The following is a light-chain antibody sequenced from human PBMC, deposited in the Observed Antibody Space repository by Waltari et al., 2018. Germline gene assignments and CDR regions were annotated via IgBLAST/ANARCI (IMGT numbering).Light chain of an antibody. Sequence: DIMVTQSPLSLPVTPGEPASISCTSTQSLLQSNGYDCLDWYLQKPGQAPQLLMYLGSTRASGVPDRLSGSGSGTNFTLKISRVEAEDVGVYYCMQGLQPPWTFGQGTKVEI. CDR3: MQGLQPPWT. V-gene: IGKV2-28*01. CDR1: QSLLQSNGYDC. CDR2: LGS. J-gene: IGKJ1*01.